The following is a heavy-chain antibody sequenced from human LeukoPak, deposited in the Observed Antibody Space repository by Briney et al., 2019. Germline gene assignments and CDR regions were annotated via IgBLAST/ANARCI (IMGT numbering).Heavy chain of an antibody. D-gene: IGHD5/OR15-5a*01. CDR2: ISGSGGST. CDR3: AKEMRSNAFDM. J-gene: IGHJ3*02. CDR1: GFTFSSYA. V-gene: IGHV3-23*01. Sequence: GGSLRLSCAASGFTFSSYAMSWVRQAPGKGLEWVSFISGSGGSTHYADSVKGRLTISRDNFKNTLYLHMNSLRVEDTAVYYCAKEMRSNAFDMWGQGTMVTVSS.